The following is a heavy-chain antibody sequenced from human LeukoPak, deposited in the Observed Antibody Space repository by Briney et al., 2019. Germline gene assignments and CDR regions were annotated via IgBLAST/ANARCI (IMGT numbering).Heavy chain of an antibody. CDR1: GYSFISHW. Sequence: GESLKISCKGSGYSFISHWIGWVRQMPGKGLEWMGIIYPGDSDTRYSPSFQGQVTISADKSISTAYLQWSSLKASDTAMYYCARPRDLNSGSYPEAFDYWGQGTLVTVSS. V-gene: IGHV5-51*01. CDR2: IYPGDSDT. J-gene: IGHJ4*02. D-gene: IGHD1-26*01. CDR3: ARPRDLNSGSYPEAFDY.